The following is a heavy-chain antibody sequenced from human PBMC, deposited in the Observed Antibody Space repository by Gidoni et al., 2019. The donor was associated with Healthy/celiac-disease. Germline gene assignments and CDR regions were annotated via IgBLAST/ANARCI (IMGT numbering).Heavy chain of an antibody. CDR3: ARAVDFWSGPPTWFDP. D-gene: IGHD3-3*01. V-gene: IGHV1-69*01. J-gene: IGHJ5*02. CDR2: IIPIFGTA. Sequence: QVQLVQSGAEVKKPGSSVKVSCKASGGNFSSYAISWVRQAPGQGLEWMGGIIPIFGTANYAQKFQGRVTITADESTSTAYMELSSLRSEDTAVYYCARAVDFWSGPPTWFDPWGQGTLVTVSS. CDR1: GGNFSSYA.